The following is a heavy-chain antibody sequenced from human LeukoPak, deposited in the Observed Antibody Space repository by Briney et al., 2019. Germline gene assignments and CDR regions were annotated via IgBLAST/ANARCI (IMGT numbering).Heavy chain of an antibody. CDR1: GGSISSYY. V-gene: IGHV4-59*01. D-gene: IGHD6-6*01. Sequence: PSETLSLTCTVSGGSISSYYWSWIRQPPGKGLEWIGYIYYSGSTNYNPSLKSRVTISVDTSKNQFSLKLSSVTAADTAVYYCARGGSSSSVLFDYWGQGTLVTVSS. J-gene: IGHJ4*02. CDR2: IYYSGST. CDR3: ARGGSSSSVLFDY.